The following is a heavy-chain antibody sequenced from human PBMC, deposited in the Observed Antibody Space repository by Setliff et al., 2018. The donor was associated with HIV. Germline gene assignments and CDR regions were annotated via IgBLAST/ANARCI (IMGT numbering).Heavy chain of an antibody. D-gene: IGHD6-6*01. J-gene: IGHJ4*02. V-gene: IGHV1-46*01. CDR2: ITPIGGGT. Sequence: ASVKVSCKASGYTLTSNHMHWVRQAPGQGLEWMGIITPIGGGTNYAQKFQGRVTMTTDTSTSTVYMELSSLRSEDTAVYSCARESSSAKYFDYWGQGTLVTVSS. CDR1: GYTLTSNH. CDR3: ARESSSAKYFDY.